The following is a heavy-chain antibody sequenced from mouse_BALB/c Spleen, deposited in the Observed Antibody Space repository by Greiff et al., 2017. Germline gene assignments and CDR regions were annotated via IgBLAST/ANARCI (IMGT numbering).Heavy chain of an antibody. V-gene: IGHV1-5*01. Sequence: EVQLQQSGTVLARPGASVKMSCKASGYSFTSYWMHWVKQRPGQGLEWIGAIYPGNSDTSYNQKFKGKAKLTAVTSASTAYMELSSLTNEDSAVYYCTRSGTARLFYYAMDYWGQGTSVTVSS. J-gene: IGHJ4*01. CDR3: TRSGTARLFYYAMDY. D-gene: IGHD3-2*01. CDR1: GYSFTSYW. CDR2: IYPGNSDT.